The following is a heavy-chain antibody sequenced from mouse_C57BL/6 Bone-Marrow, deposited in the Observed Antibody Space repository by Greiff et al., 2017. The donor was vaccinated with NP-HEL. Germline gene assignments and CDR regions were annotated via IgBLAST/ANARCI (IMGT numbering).Heavy chain of an antibody. J-gene: IGHJ4*01. CDR1: GFTFSSYG. D-gene: IGHD5-5*01. Sequence: EVKLVESGGDLVKPGGSLKLSCAASGFTFSSYGMSWVRQTPDKRLEWVATISSGGSYTYYPDSVKGRFTISRDNAKNTLYLQMSSLKSEDTAMYYCATTPLAMDYWGQGTSVTVSS. V-gene: IGHV5-6*02. CDR2: ISSGGSYT. CDR3: ATTPLAMDY.